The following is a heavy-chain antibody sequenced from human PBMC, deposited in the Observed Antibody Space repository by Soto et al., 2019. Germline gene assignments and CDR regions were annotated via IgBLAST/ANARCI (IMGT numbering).Heavy chain of an antibody. V-gene: IGHV3-33*01. CDR3: ARDHTGNYYYYYGMDV. J-gene: IGHJ6*02. CDR2: IWYDGSNK. Sequence: PGGSLRLSCAASGFTFSSYGMHWVRQAPGKGLEWVAVIWYDGSNKYYADSVKGRFTISRDNSKNTLYLQMNSLRAEDTAVYYCARDHTGNYYYYYGMDVWGQGTTVTVSS. CDR1: GFTFSSYG.